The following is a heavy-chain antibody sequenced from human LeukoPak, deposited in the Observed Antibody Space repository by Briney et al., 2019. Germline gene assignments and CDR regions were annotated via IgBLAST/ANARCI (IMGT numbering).Heavy chain of an antibody. J-gene: IGHJ4*02. V-gene: IGHV4-39*01. Sequence: SETLSLTCTDSGGSISSSSYYWGWIRQPPGKGLEWIGSIYYSGSTYYNPSLKSRVTISVDTSKNQFSLKLSSVTAADTAVYYCARTQGYCSSTSCAPFDYWGQGTLVTVSS. CDR3: ARTQGYCSSTSCAPFDY. CDR1: GGSISSSSYY. CDR2: IYYSGST. D-gene: IGHD2-2*01.